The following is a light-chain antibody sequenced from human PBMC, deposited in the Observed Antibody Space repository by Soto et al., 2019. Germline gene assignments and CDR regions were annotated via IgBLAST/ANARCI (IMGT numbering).Light chain of an antibody. CDR3: QQRRYWPVT. CDR1: QSVSSY. J-gene: IGKJ1*01. Sequence: EIVLTQSPAILSLSRGERATLSCRASQSVSSYFAWYQQKPGQAPRLLIYDASNRATGVPARFSGSGSGTDFTLTISSREPEDFAVYYCQQRRYWPVTFGQGTKVEIK. V-gene: IGKV3-11*01. CDR2: DAS.